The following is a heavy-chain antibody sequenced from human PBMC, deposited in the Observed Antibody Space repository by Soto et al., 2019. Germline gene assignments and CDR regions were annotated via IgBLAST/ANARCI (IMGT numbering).Heavy chain of an antibody. CDR2: ISAYNGNT. D-gene: IGHD3-22*01. CDR1: GYTFTSYG. Sequence: ASVKVSCKASGYTFTSYGISLLRQSPGQGLEWMGWISAYNGNTNYAQKLQGRVTMTTDTSTSTAYMELRSLRSDDTAVYYCARTTATMILFPSPPEYWGQGTLVTVSS. V-gene: IGHV1-18*01. J-gene: IGHJ4*02. CDR3: ARTTATMILFPSPPEY.